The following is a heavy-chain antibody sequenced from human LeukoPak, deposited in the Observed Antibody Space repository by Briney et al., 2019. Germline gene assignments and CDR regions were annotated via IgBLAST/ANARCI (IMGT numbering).Heavy chain of an antibody. CDR1: GFILSGYW. CDR2: MNQDGSDK. Sequence: GRSLRLSCAASGFILSGYWMSWVRQAPGKGLEWVANMNQDGSDKNYVDSVRGRFTISRDNAKNSLYLQMNSLRAEDTAVYYCAKGLHMITFGGVIVHDYWGQGTLVTVSS. D-gene: IGHD3-16*02. J-gene: IGHJ4*02. V-gene: IGHV3-7*03. CDR3: AKGLHMITFGGVIVHDY.